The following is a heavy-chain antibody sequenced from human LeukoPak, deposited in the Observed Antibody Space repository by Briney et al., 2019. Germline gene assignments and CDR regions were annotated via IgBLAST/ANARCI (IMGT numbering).Heavy chain of an antibody. CDR3: GKDRARPYQYYRDV. V-gene: IGHV3-30*02. D-gene: IGHD2-2*01. CDR2: IRYDGSNK. CDR1: GFTFSSYG. J-gene: IGHJ6*03. Sequence: GGSLRLSCAASGFTFSSYGMHWVRQAPGKGLEWVAFIRYDGSNKYYADSVKGRFTISRDNSKNTLYLQMNSLRAEDTAVYYCGKDRARPYQYYRDVWGKGTTVTVSS.